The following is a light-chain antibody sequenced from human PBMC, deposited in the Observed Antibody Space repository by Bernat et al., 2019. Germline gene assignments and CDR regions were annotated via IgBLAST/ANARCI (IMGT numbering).Light chain of an antibody. J-gene: IGKJ5*01. CDR3: QQLNSYPIT. CDR2: GAS. V-gene: IGKV1-9*01. Sequence: DIQLTQSPPFLSSSVGDRFTITCRASQIIGTYLAWYPQKPGKAPNLLIYGASTLQTWVPSRFSSSGSGTEFTLTIRSLRPEDFATYHCQQLNSYPITFGERTRLEIK. CDR1: QIIGTY.